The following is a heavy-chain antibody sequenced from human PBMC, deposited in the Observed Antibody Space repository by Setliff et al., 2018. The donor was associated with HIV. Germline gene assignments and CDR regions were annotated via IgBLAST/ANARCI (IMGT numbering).Heavy chain of an antibody. CDR1: GGSISSGDYY. CDR2: IYYSGSI. D-gene: IGHD4-17*01. J-gene: IGHJ6*02. CDR3: ARAPLSRLRSYYYYYGMDV. V-gene: IGHV4-30-4*08. Sequence: PSETLSLTCTVSGGSISSGDYYWSWIRQPPGKGLEWIGYIYYSGSIYYNPSLKSRVTISIDTSKNQFSLKLSSVTAADTAVYYYARAPLSRLRSYYYYYGMDVWGQGTTVTVSS.